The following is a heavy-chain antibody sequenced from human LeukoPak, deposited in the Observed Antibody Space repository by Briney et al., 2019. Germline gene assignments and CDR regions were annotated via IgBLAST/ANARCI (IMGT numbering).Heavy chain of an antibody. CDR2: IKSKTGGGTT. V-gene: IGHV3-15*01. CDR1: GFTFSNAW. D-gene: IGHD4-23*01. J-gene: IGHJ4*02. CDR3: TTSYGGFFDY. Sequence: PGGSLRLSCAASGFTFSNAWMNWVRQAPGKGLEGVGRIKSKTGGGTTDYAAPVKGRFTISRDDSKNTLYLQMNSLKTEDTAVYYCTTSYGGFFDYWGQGTLVTVSS.